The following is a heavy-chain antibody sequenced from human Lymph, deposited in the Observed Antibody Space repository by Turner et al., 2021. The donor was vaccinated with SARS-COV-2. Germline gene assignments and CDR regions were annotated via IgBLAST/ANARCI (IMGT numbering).Heavy chain of an antibody. V-gene: IGHV4-59*01. CDR2: IYYRRST. J-gene: IGHJ5*02. CDR3: ARETVNNWVDP. Sequence: QVHLQESGPRLVKPLAPLSLTCTVSGGSMNSNYWSWIRQPPGKRLERMVYIYYRRSTNYNPASKSRVTISVDTNKNQFSLKLTSVTAADTAIYYCARETVNNWVDPWGQGILVTVSS. CDR1: GGSMNSNY. D-gene: IGHD2-21*02.